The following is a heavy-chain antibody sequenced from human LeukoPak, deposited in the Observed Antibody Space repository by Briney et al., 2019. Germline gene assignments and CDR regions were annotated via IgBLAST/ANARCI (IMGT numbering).Heavy chain of an antibody. D-gene: IGHD5-12*01. CDR1: GYTLTELS. CDR2: FDPEDGET. V-gene: IGHV1-24*01. Sequence: ASVKVSCKVSGYTLTELSMHWVRQAPGKGLEWMGGFDPEDGETVYAQKFQGRVTMTEDTSTDTAYMELSSLRSEDTAVYYCATVRGWLRFGDYWGQGTLVTVSS. J-gene: IGHJ4*02. CDR3: ATVRGWLRFGDY.